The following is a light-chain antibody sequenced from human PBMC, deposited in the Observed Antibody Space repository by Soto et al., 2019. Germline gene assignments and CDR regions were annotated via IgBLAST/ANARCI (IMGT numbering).Light chain of an antibody. CDR1: QSVSSSY. Sequence: EIVLTQSPGTLSLSPGERATLSCRASQSVSSSYLAWYQQKPGQAPRLLIYGASSRATGIPDRFSGSGSGTDFNLTISRLEPEDFAEYYCQQYGSSPGTFGQGIKVEIK. CDR2: GAS. V-gene: IGKV3-20*01. J-gene: IGKJ1*01. CDR3: QQYGSSPGT.